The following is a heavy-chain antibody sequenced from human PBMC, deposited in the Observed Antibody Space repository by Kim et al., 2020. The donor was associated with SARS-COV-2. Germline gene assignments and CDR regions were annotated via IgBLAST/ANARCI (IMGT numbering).Heavy chain of an antibody. CDR2: IVVGSGNT. CDR1: GFTFTSSA. J-gene: IGHJ4*02. Sequence: SVKVSCKASGFTFTSSAVQWVRQARGQRLEWIGWIVVGSGNTNYAQKFQERVTITRDMSTSTAYMELSSLRSEDTAVYYCAAGVLVVQNEFDYWGQGTLVTVSS. D-gene: IGHD2-15*01. V-gene: IGHV1-58*01. CDR3: AAGVLVVQNEFDY.